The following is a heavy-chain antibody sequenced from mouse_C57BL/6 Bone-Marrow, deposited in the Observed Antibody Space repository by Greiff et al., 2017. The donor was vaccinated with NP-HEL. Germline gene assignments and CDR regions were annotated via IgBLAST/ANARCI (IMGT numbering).Heavy chain of an antibody. CDR2: IDPSDSET. CDR1: GYTFTSYW. J-gene: IGHJ2*01. Sequence: VQLQQPGAELVRPGSSVKLSCKASGYTFTSYWMHWVKQRPIQGLEWIGNIDPSDSETHYNQKFKDKATLTVDKSSSTAYIHLSSLTSEDSAVYYCARCCSSGYGFDYWGQGTTLTVSS. V-gene: IGHV1-52*01. D-gene: IGHD3-2*02. CDR3: ARCCSSGYGFDY.